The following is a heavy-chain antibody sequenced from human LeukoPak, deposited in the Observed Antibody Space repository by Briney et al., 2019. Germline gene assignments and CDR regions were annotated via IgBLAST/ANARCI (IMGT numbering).Heavy chain of an antibody. CDR2: ISGSGGST. CDR1: GFTFSSYA. CDR3: AKVLEDWGSALYYFDY. V-gene: IGHV3-23*01. Sequence: GGSLRLSCAASGFTFSSYAMSWVRQAPGKGLEWVSAISGSGGSTYYADSVKGRFTISRDNSKNTLYLQMNSLRAEDTAVYYCAKVLEDWGSALYYFDYWGQGTLVTVSS. J-gene: IGHJ4*02. D-gene: IGHD7-27*01.